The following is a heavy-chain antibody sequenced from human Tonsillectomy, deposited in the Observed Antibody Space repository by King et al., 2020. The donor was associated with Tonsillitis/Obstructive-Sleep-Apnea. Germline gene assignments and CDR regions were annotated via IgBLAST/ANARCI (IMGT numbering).Heavy chain of an antibody. CDR2: IYYSGST. CDR3: SRNRNDGYISPFDS. D-gene: IGHD5-18*01. J-gene: IGHJ4*02. CDR1: GGSLSSSDYY. Sequence: LQLQESGPGLVKPSETLSLTCTVSGGSLSSSDYYWGWIRQPPGKGLGCIGSIYYSGSTYYNPSLKSRVTISVDTSKSQFSLKVNSVTAADTAIYYCSRNRNDGYISPFDSWGQGTLVTVSS. V-gene: IGHV4-39*01.